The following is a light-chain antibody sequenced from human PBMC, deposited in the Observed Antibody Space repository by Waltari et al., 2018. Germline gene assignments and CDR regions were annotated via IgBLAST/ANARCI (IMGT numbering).Light chain of an antibody. CDR2: GAS. J-gene: IGKJ3*01. Sequence: EIVMTQSPATLSVSPGERATLSGRASQSVSSNLAWYQLKPGQAPRLLIYGASTRATGIPARFSGSGSGTEFTLTISSMQSEDFAVYYCQQYNNWPPVFTFGPGTKVDIK. V-gene: IGKV3-15*01. CDR3: QQYNNWPPVFT. CDR1: QSVSSN.